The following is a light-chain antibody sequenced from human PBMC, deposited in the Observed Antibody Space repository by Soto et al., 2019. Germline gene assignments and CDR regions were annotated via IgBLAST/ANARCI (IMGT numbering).Light chain of an antibody. Sequence: DIQMTQSPSSLSASVGDRVTITCQASQDIRNYLNWYQQKPGKAPKLLIYDASNLETGVPSRFSGSGSGTDFTFTISSLQPEDIATYYCQQYDNLPLAFGHGTRLEIK. J-gene: IGKJ5*01. CDR2: DAS. CDR1: QDIRNY. V-gene: IGKV1-33*01. CDR3: QQYDNLPLA.